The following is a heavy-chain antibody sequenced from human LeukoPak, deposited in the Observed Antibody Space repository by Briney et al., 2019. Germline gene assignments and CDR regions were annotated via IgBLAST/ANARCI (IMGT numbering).Heavy chain of an antibody. CDR3: ARGGYSGYDYVSFDY. CDR1: GFTFSSYA. Sequence: KSGGSLRLSCAASGFTFSSYAMHWVRQAPGKGLEWVAVISYDRSNKYYADSVKGRFTISRDNSKNTLYLQMNSLRAEDTAVYYCARGGYSGYDYVSFDYWGQGTLVTVSS. CDR2: ISYDRSNK. J-gene: IGHJ4*02. D-gene: IGHD5-12*01. V-gene: IGHV3-30-3*01.